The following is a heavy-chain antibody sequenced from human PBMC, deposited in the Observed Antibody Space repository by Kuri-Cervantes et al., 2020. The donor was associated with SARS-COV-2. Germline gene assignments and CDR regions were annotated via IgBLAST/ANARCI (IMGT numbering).Heavy chain of an antibody. Sequence: ASVKVSCKASGDTFTDHYIHWVRQAPGQGLEWMGWINTNTGNPTYAQGFTGRFVFSLDTSVSTAYLQISSLKAEDTAVYYCARAGGIAARPRGTYYYYYMDVWGKGTTVTVSS. J-gene: IGHJ6*03. CDR2: INTNTGNP. D-gene: IGHD6-6*01. CDR1: GDTFTDHY. V-gene: IGHV7-4-1*02. CDR3: ARAGGIAARPRGTYYYYYMDV.